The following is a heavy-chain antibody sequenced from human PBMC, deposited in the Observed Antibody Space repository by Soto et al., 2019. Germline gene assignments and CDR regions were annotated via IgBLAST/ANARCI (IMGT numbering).Heavy chain of an antibody. CDR3: ARPSKYYYDSSGYYHYYFDY. CDR1: GGSISSSSYY. D-gene: IGHD3-22*01. CDR2: IYYSGST. J-gene: IGHJ4*02. Sequence: SETLSLTCTVSGGSISSSSYYWGWIRQPPGKGLEWIGSIYYSGSTYYNPSLKSRVTISADTSKNQFSLKLSSVTAADTAVYYCARPSKYYYDSSGYYHYYFDYWGQGTLVTVSS. V-gene: IGHV4-39*01.